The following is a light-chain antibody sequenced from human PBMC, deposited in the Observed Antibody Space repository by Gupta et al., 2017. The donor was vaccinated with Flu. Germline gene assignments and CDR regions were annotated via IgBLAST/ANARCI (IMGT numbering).Light chain of an antibody. Sequence: SITISCTGTNSDVGGYNYVSWYQHHPGRAPKLMIYDVSNRPSGVSNRFSGSKSGNTASLTISGLQAEDEADYYCSSYTSSSTVVFGGGTKLTVL. V-gene: IGLV2-14*03. J-gene: IGLJ2*01. CDR2: DVS. CDR3: SSYTSSSTVV. CDR1: NSDVGGYNY.